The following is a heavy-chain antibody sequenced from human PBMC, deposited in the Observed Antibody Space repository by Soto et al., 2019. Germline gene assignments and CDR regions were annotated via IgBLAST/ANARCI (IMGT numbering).Heavy chain of an antibody. V-gene: IGHV4-39*01. CDR1: GGSISSSSYN. CDR3: ARFSGNAFDI. CDR2: IYYNGDT. J-gene: IGHJ3*02. Sequence: PSETLSLTCSVSGGSISSSSYNWDWIRQPPGKGLEWIGTIYYNGDTDYNPSLKSRAAISVDASDFQFSLKLTSVTAADISIYYCARFSGNAFDIWGHGTMVTVSS.